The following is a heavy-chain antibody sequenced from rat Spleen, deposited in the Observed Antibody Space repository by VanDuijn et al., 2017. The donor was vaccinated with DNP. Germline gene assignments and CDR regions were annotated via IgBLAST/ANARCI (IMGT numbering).Heavy chain of an antibody. V-gene: IGHV4-2*01. Sequence: EVKLVESGGGLVQPGRSLKLSCAASGFNFNAYWMGWVRQAPGKGLEWIGQINKDSNTIHYTPSLKDKFTISRDNAQNTLYLQMTKLGSEDTAIYYCAKGPNYGGWSDYLDYWGQGVMVTVSS. J-gene: IGHJ2*01. CDR3: AKGPNYGGWSDYLDY. CDR1: GFNFNAYW. D-gene: IGHD1-11*01. CDR2: INKDSNTI.